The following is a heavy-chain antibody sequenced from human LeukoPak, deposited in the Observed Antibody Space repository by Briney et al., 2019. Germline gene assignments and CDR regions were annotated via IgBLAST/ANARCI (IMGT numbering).Heavy chain of an antibody. CDR3: AREYSSSWYNGWFDP. CDR1: GGSISSYY. CDR2: IYTSGST. J-gene: IGHJ5*02. Sequence: PSETLSLTCTVSGGSISSYYWSWIRQPAGKGLEWIGRIYTSGSTNYNPSLKSRVTMSVDTSKNQFSLKLSSVTAADTAVYYCAREYSSSWYNGWFDPWGQGTLVTVSS. D-gene: IGHD6-13*01. V-gene: IGHV4-4*07.